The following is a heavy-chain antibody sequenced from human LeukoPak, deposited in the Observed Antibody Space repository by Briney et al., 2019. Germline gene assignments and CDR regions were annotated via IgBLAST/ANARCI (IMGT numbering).Heavy chain of an antibody. V-gene: IGHV3-23*01. CDR1: GFTFSSYA. Sequence: GSLRLSCAASGFTFSSYAMSWVRQAPGKGLEWVSAISGSGGSTYYADSVKGRFTISRDNSKNTLYLQMNSLRAEDTAVYYCAKVVAHQLLLIGDRFDPWGQGTLVTVPS. CDR2: ISGSGGST. CDR3: AKVVAHQLLLIGDRFDP. J-gene: IGHJ5*02. D-gene: IGHD2-2*01.